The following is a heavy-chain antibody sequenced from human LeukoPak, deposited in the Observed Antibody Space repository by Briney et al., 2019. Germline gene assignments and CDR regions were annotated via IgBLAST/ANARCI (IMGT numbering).Heavy chain of an antibody. J-gene: IGHJ4*02. CDR2: IRYDGSNK. CDR1: GFTFSSYG. D-gene: IGHD2-2*01. Sequence: GGSLRLSCAASGFTFSSYGMHWVRQAPGKGLEWVAFIRYDGSNKYYADSVKGRFTISRDNSKNTLYLQMNSLRAEDTAVYYCAKDPRYGPAALYYFDYWGQGTLVTVSS. CDR3: AKDPRYGPAALYYFDY. V-gene: IGHV3-30*02.